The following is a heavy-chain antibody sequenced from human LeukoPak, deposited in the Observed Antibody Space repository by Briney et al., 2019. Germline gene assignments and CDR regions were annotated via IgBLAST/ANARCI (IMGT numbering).Heavy chain of an antibody. CDR3: TRVGSSSSPNH. D-gene: IGHD1-26*01. Sequence: GGSLRLSCSASGFTFTTYWMNWVRRAPGKGLEWVATIKEDGSEKYYVDSVKGRFTISRDNAKNSLYLQMNSLRAEDTAVYYCTRVGSSSSPNHWGQGTLVTVSS. CDR1: GFTFTTYW. V-gene: IGHV3-7*01. J-gene: IGHJ5*02. CDR2: IKEDGSEK.